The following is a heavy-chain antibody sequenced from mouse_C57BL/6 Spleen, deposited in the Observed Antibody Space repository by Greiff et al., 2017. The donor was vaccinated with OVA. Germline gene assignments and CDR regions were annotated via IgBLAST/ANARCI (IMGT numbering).Heavy chain of an antibody. Sequence: QVQLQQSGPELVKPGASVKISCKASGYTFTDYYINWVKQRPGQGLEWIGWIFPGSGSTYYNEKFKGKATLTVDKSSSTAYMLLSSLTSEDSAVYFCARPYGYDGGGYAMDYWGQGTSVTVSS. J-gene: IGHJ4*01. D-gene: IGHD2-2*01. V-gene: IGHV1-75*01. CDR2: IFPGSGST. CDR3: ARPYGYDGGGYAMDY. CDR1: GYTFTDYY.